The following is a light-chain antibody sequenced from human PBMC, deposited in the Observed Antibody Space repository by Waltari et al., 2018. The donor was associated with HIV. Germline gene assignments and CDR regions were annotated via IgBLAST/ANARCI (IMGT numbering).Light chain of an antibody. CDR3: QQYGGSPYT. J-gene: IGKJ2*01. CDR2: GAS. V-gene: IGKV3-20*01. CDR1: QSVSSNY. Sequence: EIVLTQSPGTLSLSPGKRATLSCRARQSVSSNYLAWYQHKPGQAPRLLIYGASSRATGIPDRFSGSGSGTDFTLTISRLEPEDFAVYYCQQYGGSPYTFGQGTKLEIK.